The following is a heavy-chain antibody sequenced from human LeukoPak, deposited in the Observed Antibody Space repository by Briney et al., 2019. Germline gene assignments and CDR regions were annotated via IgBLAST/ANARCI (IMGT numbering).Heavy chain of an antibody. V-gene: IGHV4-59*01. Sequence: PSETLSLTCTVSGGSISSYYWSWIRQPPGKGLEWIGYIYYSGSTNYNPSLKSRVTISVDTSKNQFSLKLSSVTAADTAVYYCARALRNYYDSSGYYSLGYWGQGTLVTVSS. J-gene: IGHJ4*02. CDR2: IYYSGST. CDR3: ARALRNYYDSSGYYSLGY. D-gene: IGHD3-22*01. CDR1: GGSISSYY.